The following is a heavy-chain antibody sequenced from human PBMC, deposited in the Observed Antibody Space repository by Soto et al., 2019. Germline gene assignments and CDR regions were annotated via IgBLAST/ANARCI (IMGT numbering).Heavy chain of an antibody. CDR1: GGSFSGYY. D-gene: IGHD2-8*02. J-gene: IGHJ4*02. V-gene: IGHV4-34*01. CDR3: ARDKITGLFDY. CDR2: INHSGST. Sequence: QVQLQQWGAGLLKPSETLSLTCAVSGGSFSGYYCTWIRQPPGTGLELIGVINHSGSTNYNPSLKSRVTLSVDTSKNQFSLKLTSVTAADTAVYYCARDKITGLFDYWGQGTLVTVSS.